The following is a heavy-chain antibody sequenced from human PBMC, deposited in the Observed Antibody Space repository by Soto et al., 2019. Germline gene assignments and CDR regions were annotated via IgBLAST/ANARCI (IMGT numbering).Heavy chain of an antibody. Sequence: QVQLQESGPGLVKPSQTLSLTCTVSGGSISSGGYYWSWIRQHPGKGLEWIGYIYYSGSTYYNPSHKSRVTISVDTSKNQFSLKLSSVTAADTAVYYCARTSTWLAAQPFDYWGQGTLVTVSS. J-gene: IGHJ4*02. V-gene: IGHV4-31*03. CDR2: IYYSGST. CDR1: GGSISSGGYY. CDR3: ARTSTWLAAQPFDY. D-gene: IGHD6-19*01.